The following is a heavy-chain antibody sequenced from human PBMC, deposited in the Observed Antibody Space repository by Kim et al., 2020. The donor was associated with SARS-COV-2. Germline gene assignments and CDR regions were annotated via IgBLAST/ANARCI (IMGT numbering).Heavy chain of an antibody. J-gene: IGHJ4*02. V-gene: IGHV3-15*01. CDR2: IKSKIDGGTT. CDR1: GITFTNAW. CDR3: STDTPQPQGFDY. Sequence: GGSLRLSCAVSGITFTNAWLSWVRQAPGKGLEWVGRIKSKIDGGTTEYAAPVRGRFTISRDDSKNTLFLQMNSLKTEDTAMHYCSTDTPQPQGFDYWGQGTLVTVSS.